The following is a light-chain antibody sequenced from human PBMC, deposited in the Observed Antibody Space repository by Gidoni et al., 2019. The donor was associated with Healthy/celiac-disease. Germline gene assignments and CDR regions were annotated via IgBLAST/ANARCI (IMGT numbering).Light chain of an antibody. CDR3: QQLNSYPPGIIT. CDR1: QGISSY. V-gene: IGKV1-9*01. J-gene: IGKJ5*01. CDR2: AAS. Sequence: DIQLTQSPSFLSASVGDRVTITCRASQGISSYLAWYQQKPGKAPKLLIYAASTLQSGVPSRFSGSGSGTEFTLTISSLQPEDFATYYCQQLNSYPPGIITFGQGTRLEIK.